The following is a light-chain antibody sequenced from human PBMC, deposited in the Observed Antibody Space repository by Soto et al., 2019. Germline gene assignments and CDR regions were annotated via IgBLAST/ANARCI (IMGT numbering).Light chain of an antibody. CDR2: DAS. V-gene: IGKV3-15*01. CDR3: QQYNNWPLT. Sequence: EIVLTQSPATLSVSPGDRATLSCRASQSVRSDLAWLQQKPGQAPRLLIYDASTRATGIPARFSGSVSGTEFTLTISSLQSEDFALYYCQQYNNWPLTFGGGTKVEIK. J-gene: IGKJ4*01. CDR1: QSVRSD.